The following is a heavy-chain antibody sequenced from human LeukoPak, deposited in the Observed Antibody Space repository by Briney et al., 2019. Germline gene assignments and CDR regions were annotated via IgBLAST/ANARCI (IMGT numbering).Heavy chain of an antibody. CDR3: AKDRYYDSSGPIDY. CDR2: IYYSGST. J-gene: IGHJ4*02. D-gene: IGHD3-22*01. Sequence: SETLSLTCTVSGGSISSYYWSWIRQPPGKGLEWIGYIYYSGSTNYNPSLKSRVTISVDTSKNQFSLKLSSVTAADTAVYYCAKDRYYDSSGPIDYWGQGTLVTVSS. CDR1: GGSISSYY. V-gene: IGHV4-4*08.